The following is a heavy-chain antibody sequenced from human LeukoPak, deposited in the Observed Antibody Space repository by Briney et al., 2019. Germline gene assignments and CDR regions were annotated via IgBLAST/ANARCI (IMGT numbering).Heavy chain of an antibody. V-gene: IGHV1-18*01. Sequence: ASVKVSCKASGYTFTSYGISWVRQAPGLGLEWMGWISAYNGNTNYAQKLQGRVTMTTDTSTSTAYMELRSLRSDDTAVYYCARGYCSGGSCYTFDYWGQGTLVTVSS. CDR3: ARGYCSGGSCYTFDY. CDR2: ISAYNGNT. J-gene: IGHJ4*02. D-gene: IGHD2-15*01. CDR1: GYTFTSYG.